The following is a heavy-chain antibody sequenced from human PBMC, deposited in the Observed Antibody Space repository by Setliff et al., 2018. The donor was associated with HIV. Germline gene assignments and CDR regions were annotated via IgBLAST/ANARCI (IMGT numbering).Heavy chain of an antibody. V-gene: IGHV4-39*07. CDR2: IYYSGTT. CDR3: ASWGAGSNSGFDY. Sequence: SETLSLTCTVSGGSINITNFYWAWIRQPPGKGLEWLGSIYYSGTTYVHPSLKSRVTISIDTFKSQFSLKLRSVNAADTAVYYCASWGAGSNSGFDYWGRGTLVTSPQ. CDR1: GGSINITNFY. J-gene: IGHJ4*02. D-gene: IGHD3-16*01.